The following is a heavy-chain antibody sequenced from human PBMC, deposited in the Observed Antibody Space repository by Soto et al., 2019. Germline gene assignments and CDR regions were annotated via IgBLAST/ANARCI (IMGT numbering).Heavy chain of an antibody. D-gene: IGHD2-2*01. CDR2: IYYSGST. CDR1: GGSISSSSYY. CDR3: ARQFNIVVVPAAIPSWFDP. V-gene: IGHV4-39*01. Sequence: SETLSLTCTVSGGSISSSSYYWGWIRQPPGKGLEWIGSIYYSGSTYYNPSLKSRVTISVDTSKNQFSLKLSSVTAADTAVYYCARQFNIVVVPAAIPSWFDPWGQGTLVTVSS. J-gene: IGHJ5*02.